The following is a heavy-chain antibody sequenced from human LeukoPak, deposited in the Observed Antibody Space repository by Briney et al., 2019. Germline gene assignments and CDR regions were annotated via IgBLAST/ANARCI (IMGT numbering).Heavy chain of an antibody. Sequence: GRSLRLSCAASGFTFDDYAMHWVRRAPGKGLEWVSGISWNSGSIGYADSVKGRFTISRDNAKNSLYLQMNSLRAEDTALYYCAKDIYYDSSGYFDYWGQGTLVTVSS. V-gene: IGHV3-9*01. J-gene: IGHJ4*02. D-gene: IGHD3-22*01. CDR2: ISWNSGSI. CDR3: AKDIYYDSSGYFDY. CDR1: GFTFDDYA.